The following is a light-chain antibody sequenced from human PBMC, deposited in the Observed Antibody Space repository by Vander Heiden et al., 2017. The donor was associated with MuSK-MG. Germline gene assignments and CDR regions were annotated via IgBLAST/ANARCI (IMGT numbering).Light chain of an antibody. CDR2: KAS. J-gene: IGKJ1*01. Sequence: DIQMTQSPSTLSASVGDRVTITCRASKSISSWLAWYQQKPGKAPKLLIYKASSLESGVPSRFSGSGSGTEFTLTISSLQPDDFATYYCQQCNSYPGTFGQGTKVEIK. CDR3: QQCNSYPGT. V-gene: IGKV1-5*03. CDR1: KSISSW.